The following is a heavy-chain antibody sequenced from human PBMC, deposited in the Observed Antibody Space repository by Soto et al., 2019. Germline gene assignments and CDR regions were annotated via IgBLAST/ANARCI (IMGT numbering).Heavy chain of an antibody. CDR1: GYTFTSYD. D-gene: IGHD2-15*01. CDR2: MNPNSGNT. J-gene: IGHJ1*01. CDR3: ARRAPAYICSGGSCRNDRSFQH. V-gene: IGHV1-8*01. Sequence: GASVKVSCKASGYTFTSYDINWVRQATGQRLEGMGWMNPNSGNTGYAQKFQGRVTMTRNTSISTAYMELSSLRSEDTAVYYCARRAPAYICSGGSCRNDRSFQHWDQALLVT.